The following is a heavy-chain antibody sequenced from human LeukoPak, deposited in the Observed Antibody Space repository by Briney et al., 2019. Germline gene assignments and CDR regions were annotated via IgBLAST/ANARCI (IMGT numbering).Heavy chain of an antibody. D-gene: IGHD4-17*01. Sequence: GGSLRLSCAASGFTFSNYWMHWVRQAPGKGLVWVSRTNSDGSSTIYADSVKGRFTISRDNAKNTLYLQMNSLRVEDTAIYYCARGETALTSHLDYWGQGTLVTVSS. CDR3: ARGETALTSHLDY. V-gene: IGHV3-74*01. CDR1: GFTFSNYW. CDR2: TNSDGSST. J-gene: IGHJ4*02.